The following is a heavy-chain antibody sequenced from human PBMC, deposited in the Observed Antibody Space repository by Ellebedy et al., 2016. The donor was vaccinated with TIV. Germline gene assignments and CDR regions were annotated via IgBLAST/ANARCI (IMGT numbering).Heavy chain of an antibody. J-gene: IGHJ4*02. CDR2: ISSHGMTT. V-gene: IGHV3-30*13. Sequence: GESLKISCAASGFIFNSHGMHWVRQAPGKGLGWVAVISSHGMTTYYADSVKGRFTISRDNSNNSLYLQMNSLRAEDTAVYFCTKEGAVAGAPAYLAYDYWGQGTLVTVSS. CDR3: TKEGAVAGAPAYLAYDY. D-gene: IGHD6-19*01. CDR1: GFIFNSHG.